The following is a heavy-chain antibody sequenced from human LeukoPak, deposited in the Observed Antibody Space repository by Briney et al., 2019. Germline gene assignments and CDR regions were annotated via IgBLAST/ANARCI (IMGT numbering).Heavy chain of an antibody. CDR1: GFTFNHA. D-gene: IGHD3-3*01. V-gene: IGHV3-23*01. J-gene: IGHJ4*02. CDR3: AKDRVERGVVTFDY. CDR2: INDNGGST. Sequence: GGSLRLSCAASGFTFNHAMSWVRQTPDKGLEWVSVINDNGGSTYYADSVKGRFTISRDNSKNTLYLQMNSLRAEDTAVYYCAKDRVERGVVTFDYWGQGSLVTVSS.